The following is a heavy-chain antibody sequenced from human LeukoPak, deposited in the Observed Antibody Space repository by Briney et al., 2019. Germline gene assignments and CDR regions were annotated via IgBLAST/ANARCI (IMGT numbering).Heavy chain of an antibody. J-gene: IGHJ4*02. V-gene: IGHV1-69*02. CDR3: ASSAGTSCYDY. CDR1: GGTFSSYT. Sequence: ASVKVSCKASGGTFSSYTISWVRQAPGQGPEWMGRIIPILGITNYAQKFQGRVTITADKSTSTAYMELSSLRSEDTAVYYCASSAGTSCYDYWGQGTLVTISS. CDR2: IIPILGIT. D-gene: IGHD2-2*01.